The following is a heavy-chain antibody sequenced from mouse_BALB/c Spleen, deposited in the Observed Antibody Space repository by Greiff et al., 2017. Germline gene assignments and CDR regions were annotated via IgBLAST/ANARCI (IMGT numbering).Heavy chain of an antibody. CDR3: TGDGSGDY. Sequence: QVQLQQSGAELVRPGASVTLSCKASGYTFTDYEMHWVKKTPVHGLEWIGAIDPETGGTAYNQKFKGKATLTADKSSSTAYMELRSLTSEDSAVYYCTGDGSGDYWGQGTTLTVSS. V-gene: IGHV1-15*01. CDR2: IDPETGGT. D-gene: IGHD2-3*01. CDR1: GYTFTDYE. J-gene: IGHJ2*01.